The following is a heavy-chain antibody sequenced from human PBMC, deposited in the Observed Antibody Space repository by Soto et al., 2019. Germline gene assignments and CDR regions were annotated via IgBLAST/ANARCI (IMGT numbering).Heavy chain of an antibody. CDR3: VRGQDYSKSGNY. CDR2: INQSGGT. CDR1: GGPFSGYY. D-gene: IGHD4-4*01. V-gene: IGHV4-34*01. Sequence: SETLSLTCAVYGGPFSGYYRGWIRQPPGKGLEWIGEINQSGGTNYNPSLKSRVTISIDTSQNQFSLKLSSVTAADTAVYYCVRGQDYSKSGNYWGQGTLVTVSS. J-gene: IGHJ4*02.